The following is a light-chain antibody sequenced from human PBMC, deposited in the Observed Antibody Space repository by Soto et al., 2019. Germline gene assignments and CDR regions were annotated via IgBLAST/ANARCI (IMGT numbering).Light chain of an antibody. J-gene: IGKJ2*01. V-gene: IGKV3-15*01. CDR3: QQRSKWPPYT. Sequence: EIVMTQSPATLSVSPGERATLSCRASQSVSSNLAWYQQKPGQTPKLLIYVASTRATGIPARFSGSGSGTEFTLTISSLQSEDFAVYYCQQRSKWPPYTFGQGTKLEIK. CDR1: QSVSSN. CDR2: VAS.